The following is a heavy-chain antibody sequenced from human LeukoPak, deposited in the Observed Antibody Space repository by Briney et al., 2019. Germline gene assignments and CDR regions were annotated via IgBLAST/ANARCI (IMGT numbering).Heavy chain of an antibody. D-gene: IGHD3-3*01. CDR2: VNRKTGAT. CDR3: AREFSSKLEWLAYVTGDDAFDV. Sequence: AASVKVSCKAFGYSFTGYHLHWVRQAPRQGLEWMGWVNRKTGATNYARKFQGRVTVTRDTSINTVNMELSRLTSDDTAVYYCAREFSSKLEWLAYVTGDDAFDVWGQGTMITV. CDR1: GYSFTGYH. J-gene: IGHJ3*01. V-gene: IGHV1-2*02.